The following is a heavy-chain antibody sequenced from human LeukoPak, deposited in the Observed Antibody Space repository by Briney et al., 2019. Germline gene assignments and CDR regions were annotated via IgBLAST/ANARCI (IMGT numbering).Heavy chain of an antibody. V-gene: IGHV2-5*02. CDR2: IYWDDDK. CDR3: AHSRAGATRGVYFDY. Sequence: SGPTLVKPTQTLTLTCTFSGFSLSTSGVGVGWIRQPPGKALERLALIYWDDDKRYSPSLKSRLTITKDTSKNQVVLTMTNMDPVDTATYYCAHSRAGATRGVYFDYWGQGTLVTVSS. J-gene: IGHJ4*02. CDR1: GFSLSTSGVG. D-gene: IGHD1-26*01.